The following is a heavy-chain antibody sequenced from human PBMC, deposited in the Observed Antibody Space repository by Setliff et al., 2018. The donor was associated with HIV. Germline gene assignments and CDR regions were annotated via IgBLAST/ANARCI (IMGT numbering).Heavy chain of an antibody. CDR1: GYTFTNYD. Sequence: ASVKVSCQASGYTFTNYDINWVRQVPGQGLEWMGRMNPDSGLTDYAPKLQGRVIMTRNTSITTAYMQVTRLRSDDTAVYYCARGSFGGSYSSFWGQGTLVTV. CDR2: MNPDSGLT. CDR3: ARGSFGGSYSSF. J-gene: IGHJ4*02. D-gene: IGHD1-26*01. V-gene: IGHV1-8*01.